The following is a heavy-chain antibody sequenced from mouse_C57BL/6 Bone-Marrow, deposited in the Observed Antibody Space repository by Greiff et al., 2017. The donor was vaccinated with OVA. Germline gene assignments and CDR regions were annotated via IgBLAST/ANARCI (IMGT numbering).Heavy chain of an antibody. Sequence: EVQLVESGPELVKPGASVKIPCKASGYTFTDYNMDWVKQSHGKSLEWIGDINPNNGGTIYNQKFKGKATLTVDKSSSTAYMELRSLTSEDTAVYYCARSKTTVVATDYYAMDYWGQGTSVTVSS. D-gene: IGHD1-1*01. J-gene: IGHJ4*01. CDR1: GYTFTDYN. CDR2: INPNNGGT. CDR3: ARSKTTVVATDYYAMDY. V-gene: IGHV1-18*01.